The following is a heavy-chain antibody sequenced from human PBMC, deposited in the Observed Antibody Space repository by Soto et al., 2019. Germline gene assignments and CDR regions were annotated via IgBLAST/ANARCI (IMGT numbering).Heavy chain of an antibody. CDR3: TTDWERLVPGYVSGFDY. V-gene: IGHV3-15*07. CDR1: GFTFSNAW. D-gene: IGHD6-19*01. CDR2: IKSKTDGGTT. Sequence: GSLRLSCAASGFTFSNAWMNWVRQAPGKGLEWVGRIKSKTDGGTTDYAAPVKGRFTMSRDDSKNTLYLQMNSLKTEDTAVYYCTTDWERLVPGYVSGFDYGGQGTLVTVSS. J-gene: IGHJ4*02.